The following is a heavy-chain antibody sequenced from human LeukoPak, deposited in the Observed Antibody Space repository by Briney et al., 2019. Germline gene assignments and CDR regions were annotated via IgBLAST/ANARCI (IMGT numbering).Heavy chain of an antibody. CDR2: ISGSGGST. J-gene: IGHJ5*02. V-gene: IGHV3-23*01. Sequence: GGSLRLSCAASGFTFSSYAMSWVRQAPGKGLEWVSAISGSGGSTYYADSVKGRFTISRDNSKNTLYLQMNSLRAEDTAVYYCAKDPAVAGMPNWFDPWGQGTLVTVSS. CDR3: AKDPAVAGMPNWFDP. D-gene: IGHD6-19*01. CDR1: GFTFSSYA.